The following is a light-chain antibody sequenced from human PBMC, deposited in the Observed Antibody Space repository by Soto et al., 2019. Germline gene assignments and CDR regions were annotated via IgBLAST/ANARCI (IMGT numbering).Light chain of an antibody. CDR3: QYYNHYGWT. V-gene: IGKV1-5*03. CDR1: QSISSW. Sequence: DIQLTQSPSTLSESVGDRFTITCRASQSISSWLAWYQKKPGKAPKFLIYKTSNLESGVPSRFSGSGSGTEFTLTISSLQPDDFATYYCQYYNHYGWTFGQGTKVAIK. J-gene: IGKJ1*01. CDR2: KTS.